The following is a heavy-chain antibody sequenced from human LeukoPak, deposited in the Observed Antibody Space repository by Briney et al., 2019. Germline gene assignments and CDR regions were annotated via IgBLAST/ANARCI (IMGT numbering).Heavy chain of an antibody. D-gene: IGHD6-19*01. CDR3: ARDLVAVAGRKTHYWYFDL. CDR2: TSGGGGNT. Sequence: GGSLRLSCAASGFTFSNHYMSWIRQAPGKGLEWISSTSGGGGNTYYADSVKGRLTISRDNAKNSLYLQMNSLRAEDTAVYYCARDLVAVAGRKTHYWYFDLWGRGTLVTVSS. J-gene: IGHJ2*01. V-gene: IGHV3-11*04. CDR1: GFTFSNHY.